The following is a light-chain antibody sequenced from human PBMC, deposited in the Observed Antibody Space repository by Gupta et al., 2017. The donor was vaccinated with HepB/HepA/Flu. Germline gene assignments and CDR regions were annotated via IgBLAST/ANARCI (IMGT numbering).Light chain of an antibody. CDR3: QQYNNWPPA. J-gene: IGKJ1*01. CDR1: HSVSSN. V-gene: IGKV3-15*01. Sequence: EIVMTQSPATLSVSPGESATLPCRASHSVSSNLAWYQQKPGQAPRLLIYGASTRATGIPARFSGSGSGTEFTLTISSLQSEDFAVYYCQQYNNWPPAFGQGTKVEIK. CDR2: GAS.